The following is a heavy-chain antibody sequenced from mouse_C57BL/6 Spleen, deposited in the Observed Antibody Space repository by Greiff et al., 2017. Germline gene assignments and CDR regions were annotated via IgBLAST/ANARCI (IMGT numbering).Heavy chain of an antibody. CDR1: GYTFTSYW. Sequence: QVQLKQPGAELVRPGSSVKLSCKASGYTFTSYWMHWVKQRPIQGLEWIGNIDPSDSETHYNQKFKDKATLTVDKSSSTAYMQLSSLTSEDSAVYYCAKLGRRGAMDYWGQGTSVTVSS. V-gene: IGHV1-52*01. D-gene: IGHD4-1*01. CDR2: IDPSDSET. J-gene: IGHJ4*01. CDR3: AKLGRRGAMDY.